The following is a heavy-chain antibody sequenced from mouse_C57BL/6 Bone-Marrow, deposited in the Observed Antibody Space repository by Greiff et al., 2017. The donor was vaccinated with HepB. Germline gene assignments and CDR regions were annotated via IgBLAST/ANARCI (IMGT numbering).Heavy chain of an antibody. V-gene: IGHV1-81*01. D-gene: IGHD2-5*01. CDR3: AGSNYY. J-gene: IGHJ3*01. Sequence: VKLVESGAELARPGASVKLSCKASGYTFTSYGISWVKQRTGQGLEWIGEIYPRSGNTYYNEKFKGKATLTADKSSSTAYMELRSLTSEDAAVYFCAGSNYYWGQGTLVTVSA. CDR1: GYTFTSYG. CDR2: IYPRSGNT.